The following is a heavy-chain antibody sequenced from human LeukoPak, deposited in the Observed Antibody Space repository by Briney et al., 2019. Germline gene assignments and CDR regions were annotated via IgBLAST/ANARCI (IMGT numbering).Heavy chain of an antibody. V-gene: IGHV1-69*05. D-gene: IGHD3-22*01. J-gene: IGHJ4*02. CDR3: ARDRADSSGYYYRFDY. CDR1: GGTFSSYA. CDR2: LIPIPGTA. Sequence: GASVKVSCQDTGGTFSSYAISWVRQAPGQGLEWMGGLIPIPGTANYAQKFQGRVTITTDESTSTAYMDLSSLRSEDTAVYYCARDRADSSGYYYRFDYWVQGTLVTVSS.